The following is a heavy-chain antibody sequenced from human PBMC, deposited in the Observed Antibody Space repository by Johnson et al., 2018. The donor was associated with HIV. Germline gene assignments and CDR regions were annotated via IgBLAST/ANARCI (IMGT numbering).Heavy chain of an antibody. V-gene: IGHV3-49*04. Sequence: VQLVESGGGLVQPGRSLRLTCTTSGFRFGDYSMTWVRQGPGKGLDWVGFIRSKGYGGTTEYAASVKGRFTISRDDSKNIAYLQMNSLKTEDTAVYYCTTGAADYNDSSGYREAFDIWGQGTMVAVSS. CDR1: GFRFGDYS. J-gene: IGHJ3*02. CDR2: IRSKGYGGTT. CDR3: TTGAADYNDSSGYREAFDI. D-gene: IGHD3-22*01.